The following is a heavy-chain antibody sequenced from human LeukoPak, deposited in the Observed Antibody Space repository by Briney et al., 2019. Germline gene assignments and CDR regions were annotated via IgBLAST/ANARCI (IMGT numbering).Heavy chain of an antibody. D-gene: IGHD3-10*01. CDR2: IYYSGST. V-gene: IGHV4-59*12. CDR1: GGSISSYY. J-gene: IGHJ6*02. Sequence: PSETLSLTCTVSGGSISSYYWSWIRQPPGKALEWIGYIYYSGSTNYNPSLKSRVTMSVDTSKNQFSLKLNTVTAADTAVYYCARGSGGGSGSYYKDHYYGMDVWGPGTTVTVS. CDR3: ARGSGGGSGSYYKDHYYGMDV.